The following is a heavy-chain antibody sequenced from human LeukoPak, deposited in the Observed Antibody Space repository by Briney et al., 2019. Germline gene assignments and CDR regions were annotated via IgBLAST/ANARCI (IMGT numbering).Heavy chain of an antibody. J-gene: IGHJ3*02. CDR1: GFTFSSYS. CDR3: ARRVASGSDAFDI. V-gene: IGHV3-21*01. CDR2: ISSSSSYI. D-gene: IGHD2-15*01. Sequence: GGSLRLSCAASGFTFSSYSMNWVRQAPGKGLEWVSSISSSSSYIYYADSVKGRFTICRDNAKNSLYLQMNSLRAEDTAVYYCARRVASGSDAFDIWGQGTMVTVSS.